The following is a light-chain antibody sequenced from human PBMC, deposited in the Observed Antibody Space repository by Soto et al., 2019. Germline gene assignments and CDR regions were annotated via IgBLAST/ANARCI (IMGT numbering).Light chain of an antibody. CDR1: SSDVAFYNH. CDR2: EVN. CDR3: ISFTSRHIYV. J-gene: IGLJ1*01. Sequence: QSALAQPASVSGSPGQSITISCTGTSSDVAFYNHVSWYQQHPGKAPKLLIYEVNNRPSGVSHRFSGSKSGNTASLTISGLQAEDEADYYCISFTSRHIYVFGTGTKVTVL. V-gene: IGLV2-14*01.